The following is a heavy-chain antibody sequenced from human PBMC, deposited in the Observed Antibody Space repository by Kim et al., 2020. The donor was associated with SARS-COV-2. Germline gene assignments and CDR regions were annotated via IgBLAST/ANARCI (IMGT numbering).Heavy chain of an antibody. D-gene: IGHD1-26*01. CDR3: AAGIRGSYSDYFDY. J-gene: IGHJ4*02. V-gene: IGHV1-58*01. CDR2: IVVGSGNT. CDR1: GFTFTSSA. Sequence: SVKVSCKASGFTFTSSAVQWVRQARGQRLEWIGWIVVGSGNTNYAQKFQERVTITRDMSTSTAYMELSSLRSEDTAVYYCAAGIRGSYSDYFDYWGQGTLVTVSS.